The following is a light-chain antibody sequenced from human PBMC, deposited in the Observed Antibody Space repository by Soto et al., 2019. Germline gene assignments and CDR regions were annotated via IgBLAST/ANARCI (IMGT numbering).Light chain of an antibody. Sequence: ALAQSPATLSLSPGERATLSCRASQSVSSYLAWYQQKPGQAPRLLIYDASNRATGIPARFSGSGSGTDFTLTISSLEPEDFAVYYCQQRSNWPKTFGQGTKVDIK. J-gene: IGKJ1*01. CDR2: DAS. CDR3: QQRSNWPKT. V-gene: IGKV3-11*01. CDR1: QSVSSY.